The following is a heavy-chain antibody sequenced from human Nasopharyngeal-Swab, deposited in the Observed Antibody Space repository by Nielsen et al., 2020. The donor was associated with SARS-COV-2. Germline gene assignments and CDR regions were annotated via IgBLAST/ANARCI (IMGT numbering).Heavy chain of an antibody. V-gene: IGHV3-23*01. CDR1: GFTFSSFA. Sequence: GESLKLSCAASGFTFSSFAMSWVRQAPGKGLEWVSSISGSGGSIYYADSVKGRFTISRDNSKNMLFLQMNSLTADDTAVYYCAKHSPHSPPGDRVFDYWGRGTLVTVSS. J-gene: IGHJ4*02. CDR3: AKHSPHSPPGDRVFDY. CDR2: ISGSGGSI. D-gene: IGHD7-27*01.